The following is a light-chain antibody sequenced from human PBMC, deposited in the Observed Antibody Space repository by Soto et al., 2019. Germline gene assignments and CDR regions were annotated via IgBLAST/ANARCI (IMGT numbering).Light chain of an antibody. Sequence: QSVLTQSPSASASLGASVRVTCTLSSGHSSYAITWHQQQPEKGPRFLMRLDSDGSHSRGDGIPDRFSGSSSGAERHLTISSLQSEDEADYYCQTWDSGTVVFGGGTKVTVL. CDR3: QTWDSGTVV. CDR2: LDSDGSH. V-gene: IGLV4-69*01. CDR1: SGHSSYA. J-gene: IGLJ2*01.